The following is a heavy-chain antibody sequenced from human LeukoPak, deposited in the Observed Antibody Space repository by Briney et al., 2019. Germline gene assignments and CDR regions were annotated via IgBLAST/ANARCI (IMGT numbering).Heavy chain of an antibody. D-gene: IGHD1-14*01. CDR1: GFTVSSNY. V-gene: IGHV3-66*01. CDR3: ARIGRIYNYYMDV. CDR2: IYSGGST. J-gene: IGHJ6*03. Sequence: GSLRLSCAASGFTVSSNYMSWVRQAPGKGLEWVSVIYSGGSTYYADSVEGRFTISRDNAKNSLNLQLNSLRADDTAVYYCARIGRIYNYYMDVWGKGTTVTISS.